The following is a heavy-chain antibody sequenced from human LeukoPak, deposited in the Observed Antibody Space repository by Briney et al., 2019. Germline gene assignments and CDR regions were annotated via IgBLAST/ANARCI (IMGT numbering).Heavy chain of an antibody. Sequence: GGSLRLSCATSGFTFSSFGMSWVRQAPGKGLEWDSSISGSGNTYYADSVKGRFTVSRDNSNNTLYLQVNSLRVEDTAVFYCAKGGISSAAGLDYWGQGTLVTVSS. V-gene: IGHV3-23*01. CDR1: GFTFSSFG. D-gene: IGHD2-2*01. CDR2: ISGSGNT. CDR3: AKGGISSAAGLDY. J-gene: IGHJ4*02.